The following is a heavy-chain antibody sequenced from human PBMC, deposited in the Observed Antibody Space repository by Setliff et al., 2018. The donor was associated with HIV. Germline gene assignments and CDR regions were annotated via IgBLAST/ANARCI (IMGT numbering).Heavy chain of an antibody. Sequence: SETLSLTCAVYGGSFSNYYWSWIRQIPGKGLEWIGEVVEEGHTNYNPSLKSRVTISVDTSKRQFSLKVASVAAADTGVYFCARGRDCGDNSCLLRLYYHYGMDAWGPGTAVTVSS. D-gene: IGHD2-21*01. CDR3: ARGRDCGDNSCLLRLYYHYGMDA. CDR2: VVEEGHT. J-gene: IGHJ6*02. V-gene: IGHV4-34*01. CDR1: GGSFSNYY.